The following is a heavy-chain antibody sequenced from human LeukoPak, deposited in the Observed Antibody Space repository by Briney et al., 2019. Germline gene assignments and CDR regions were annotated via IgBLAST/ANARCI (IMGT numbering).Heavy chain of an antibody. CDR2: IIPIFGTA. V-gene: IGHV1-69*13. CDR3: ASPATGYYYYYYGMDV. Sequence: ASVKVSCKASGGTFSSYGISWVRQAPGQGLEWMGGIIPIFGTANYAQKFQGRVTITADESTSTAYMELSSLRSEDTAVYYCASPATGYYYYYYGMDVWGQGTTVTVSS. D-gene: IGHD3-9*01. CDR1: GGTFSSYG. J-gene: IGHJ6*02.